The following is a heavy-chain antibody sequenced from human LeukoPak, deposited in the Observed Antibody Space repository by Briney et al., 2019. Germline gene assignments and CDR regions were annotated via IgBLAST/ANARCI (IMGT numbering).Heavy chain of an antibody. Sequence: GGSLRLSCAASGFTVSSNYMSWVRQVPGKGLEWVSVIYSGGSSIYYADSVQGRFTTSRDNSKNTVYLQMNSLRAEDTAVYYCARVGRGSTYGYVDYWGQGTLVTVSS. D-gene: IGHD5-18*01. V-gene: IGHV3-66*01. CDR3: ARVGRGSTYGYVDY. CDR2: IYSGGSSI. CDR1: GFTVSSNY. J-gene: IGHJ4*02.